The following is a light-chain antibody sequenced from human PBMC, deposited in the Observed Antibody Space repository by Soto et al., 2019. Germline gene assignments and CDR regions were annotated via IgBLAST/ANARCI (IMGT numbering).Light chain of an antibody. V-gene: IGKV3-15*01. CDR3: QQYTNWPPIT. CDR2: GSS. Sequence: EILLTQSPATLPVSTGERATLSCRASQSVGSNLACFQQKPGQAPRLLIYGSSTRATGVPASFSGSGSGADFTLTISNLQSEDFAVYYCQQYTNWPPITFGQGTRLEI. CDR1: QSVGSN. J-gene: IGKJ5*01.